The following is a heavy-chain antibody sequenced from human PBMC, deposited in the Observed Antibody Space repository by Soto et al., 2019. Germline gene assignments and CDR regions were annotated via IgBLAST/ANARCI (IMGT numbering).Heavy chain of an antibody. V-gene: IGHV3-66*01. CDR2: IYSGGST. CDR1: GFTVSSNY. Sequence: GGSLRLSCAASGFTVSSNYMSWVRQAPGKGLEWVSVIYSGGSTYYADSVKGRFTISRDNSKNTLYLQMNSLRAEDTAVYYCARMGSDDRYYYYYYYMDVWGKGTTVTVSS. J-gene: IGHJ6*03. D-gene: IGHD3-3*01. CDR3: ARMGSDDRYYYYYYYMDV.